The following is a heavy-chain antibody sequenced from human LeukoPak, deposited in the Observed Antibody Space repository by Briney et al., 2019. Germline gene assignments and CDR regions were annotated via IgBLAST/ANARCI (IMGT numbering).Heavy chain of an antibody. V-gene: IGHV4-34*01. CDR2: INQSGST. Sequence: PSETLSLTCAVYGGSFSGFYWSWIRQPPGKGLEWIGEINQSGSTNYNPSLKSRVTISVDTSKNQFSLKLSSVTAADTAVYYCAVRGRLYSYGPLDAFDIWGQGTMVTVSS. CDR3: AVRGRLYSYGPLDAFDI. D-gene: IGHD5-18*01. CDR1: GGSFSGFY. J-gene: IGHJ3*02.